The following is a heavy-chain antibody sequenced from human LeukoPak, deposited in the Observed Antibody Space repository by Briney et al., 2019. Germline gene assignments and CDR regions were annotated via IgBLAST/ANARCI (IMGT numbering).Heavy chain of an antibody. Sequence: SETLSLTCAVYGGSFNDYYWNWIRQPPGKGLEWIGEINLRGSTTYNPSLKSRVTISLDESKNQFSLKLSSVTAADTAIYYCARLLNDAFDIWGQGTMVTVSS. CDR2: INLRGST. V-gene: IGHV4-34*01. CDR1: GGSFNDYY. D-gene: IGHD2-15*01. J-gene: IGHJ3*02. CDR3: ARLLNDAFDI.